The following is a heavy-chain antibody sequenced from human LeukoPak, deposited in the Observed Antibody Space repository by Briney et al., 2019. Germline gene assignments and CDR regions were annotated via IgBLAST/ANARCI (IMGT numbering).Heavy chain of an antibody. CDR3: ARGYCSGGSCYSYYYYNYMDV. CDR1: GYSFNDKY. CDR2: INPNSGGT. J-gene: IGHJ6*03. Sequence: ASVKVSCKASGYSFNDKYLHWVRQAPGQGLEWMGSINPNSGGTNYAQKFQGRVTMTTDTSMSTAYMELSRLRSDDTAVYYCARGYCSGGSCYSYYYYNYMDVWGKGTTVTISS. V-gene: IGHV1-2*02. D-gene: IGHD2-15*01.